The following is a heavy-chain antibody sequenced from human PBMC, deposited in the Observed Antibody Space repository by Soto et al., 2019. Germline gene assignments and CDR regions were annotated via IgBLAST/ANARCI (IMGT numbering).Heavy chain of an antibody. Sequence: GGSLRVSCAASGFTFSSYVMHWVRQSPGKGLEWVAVIWYDGSNKYYADSVKGRFTISRDNSKNTLYLQMNSLRAEDTAVYYCARDRRWLSPFDAFDIWGQGTMVTVSS. J-gene: IGHJ3*02. V-gene: IGHV3-33*01. CDR1: GFTFSSYV. D-gene: IGHD3-22*01. CDR3: ARDRRWLSPFDAFDI. CDR2: IWYDGSNK.